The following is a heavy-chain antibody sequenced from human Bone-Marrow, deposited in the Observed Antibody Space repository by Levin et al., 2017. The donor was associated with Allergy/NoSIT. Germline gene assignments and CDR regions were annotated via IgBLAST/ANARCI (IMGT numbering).Heavy chain of an antibody. CDR1: GGSISSGDYY. D-gene: IGHD2-15*01. V-gene: IGHV4-30-4*01. Sequence: SETLSLTCTVSGGSISSGDYYWSWIRQPPGKGLEWIGYIYYSGSTYYNPSLKSRVTISVDTSKNQFSLKLSSVTAADTAVYYCARGGRGYCSGGSCYFRVIPFDYWGQGTLVTVSS. CDR3: ARGGRGYCSGGSCYFRVIPFDY. CDR2: IYYSGST. J-gene: IGHJ4*02.